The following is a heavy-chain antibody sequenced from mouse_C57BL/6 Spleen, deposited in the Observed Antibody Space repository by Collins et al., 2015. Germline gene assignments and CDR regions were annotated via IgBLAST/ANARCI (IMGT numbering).Heavy chain of an antibody. D-gene: IGHD1-1*01. Sequence: EVKLVESGGGLVQPGGSRKLSCAASGFTFSDYGMAWVRQAPGKGPEWVAFISNLAYSIYYADTVTGRFTISRENAKNTLYLEMSSLRSEDTAMYYCARGGGSSHYFDYWGQGTTLTVSS. J-gene: IGHJ2*01. CDR2: ISNLAYSI. CDR3: ARGGGSSHYFDY. CDR1: GFTFSDYG. V-gene: IGHV5-15*02.